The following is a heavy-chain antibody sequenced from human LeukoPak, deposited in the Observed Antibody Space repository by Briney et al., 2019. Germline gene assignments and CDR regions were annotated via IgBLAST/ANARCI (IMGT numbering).Heavy chain of an antibody. CDR3: ARDYYGDYQGGAFDI. CDR1: GYTFTSYY. J-gene: IGHJ3*02. CDR2: INPSGGST. V-gene: IGHV1-46*01. Sequence: ASVKVSCKASGYTFTSYYMHWVRQAPGQGLEWMGIINPSGGSTSYAQKFQGRVTMTRDMSTSTVYMELSSLRSEDTAVYYCARDYYGDYQGGAFDIWGQGTMVTVSS. D-gene: IGHD4-17*01.